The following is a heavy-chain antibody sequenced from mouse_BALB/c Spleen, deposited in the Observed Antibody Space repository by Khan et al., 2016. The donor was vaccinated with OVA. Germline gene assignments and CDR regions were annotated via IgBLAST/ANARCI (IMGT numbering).Heavy chain of an antibody. Sequence: QIQLVQSGPELKKPGETVKISCKASGYTFTSYGMNWVKQSPAKALKWMGWINTYTGEPTYADDFKGRFAFTLETSASTAYLQINNLKNEDTATYFCARPPYVSNTLAHWGQGTSVTVSS. D-gene: IGHD1-1*01. CDR2: INTYTGEP. CDR1: GYTFTSYG. J-gene: IGHJ4*01. V-gene: IGHV9-3-1*01. CDR3: ARPPYVSNTLAH.